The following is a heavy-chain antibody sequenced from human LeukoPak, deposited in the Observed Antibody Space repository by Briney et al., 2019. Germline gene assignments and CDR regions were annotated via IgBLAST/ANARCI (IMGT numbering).Heavy chain of an antibody. CDR3: ARDSSAVAGSDY. CDR1: GFTVSSNY. V-gene: IGHV3-66*01. CDR2: IYSGGST. Sequence: GGSLRLSCAASGFTVSSNYMSWVRQAPGKGLEWVSVIYSGGSTYYADSVKGRFTISRDNSKNTLYLQMNSLRAEDTAVYYCARDSSAVAGSDYWGQGTLVTVSP. J-gene: IGHJ4*02. D-gene: IGHD6-19*01.